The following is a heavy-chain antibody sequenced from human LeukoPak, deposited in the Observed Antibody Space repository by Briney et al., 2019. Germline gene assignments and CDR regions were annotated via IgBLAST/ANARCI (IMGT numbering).Heavy chain of an antibody. CDR3: AKDRGDCSSTSCYARTYYYYGMDV. V-gene: IGHV3-43D*03. D-gene: IGHD2-2*01. CDR1: GFTFDDYA. J-gene: IGHJ6*02. Sequence: GGSLRLSCAASGFTFDDYAMHWVRQAPGKGLEWVSLISWDGGSTYYADSVKGRFTISRDNSKNSLYLQMNSLRAEDTALYYCAKDRGDCSSTSCYARTYYYYGMDVWGQGTTVTVSS. CDR2: ISWDGGST.